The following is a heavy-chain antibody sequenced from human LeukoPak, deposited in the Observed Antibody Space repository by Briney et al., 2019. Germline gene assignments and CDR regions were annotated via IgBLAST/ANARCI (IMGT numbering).Heavy chain of an antibody. D-gene: IGHD2-2*02. Sequence: ASVKVSCKASGYTFTGYYMHWVRQAPGQGLEWMGWINPNSGGTNYAQKFQGRVTMTRDTSISTAYMELSRLRSDDTAVYYCARGDEYHYYYYYMDVWGKGPTVTVSS. CDR3: ARGDEYHYYYYYMDV. CDR1: GYTFTGYY. J-gene: IGHJ6*03. V-gene: IGHV1-2*02. CDR2: INPNSGGT.